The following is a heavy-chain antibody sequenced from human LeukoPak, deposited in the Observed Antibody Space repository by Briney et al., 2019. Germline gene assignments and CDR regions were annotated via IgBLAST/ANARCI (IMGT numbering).Heavy chain of an antibody. D-gene: IGHD3-3*01. J-gene: IGHJ3*02. Sequence: SVKVSCKASGRTFSGYAISWVRQAPGQGLEWMGGIIPIFGTANYAQKFQGRVTITADESTSTAYMELSSLRSEDTAVYYCARGKNDFWSGYYYDAFYIWGQGTMVTVSS. V-gene: IGHV1-69*13. CDR1: GRTFSGYA. CDR3: ARGKNDFWSGYYYDAFYI. CDR2: IIPIFGTA.